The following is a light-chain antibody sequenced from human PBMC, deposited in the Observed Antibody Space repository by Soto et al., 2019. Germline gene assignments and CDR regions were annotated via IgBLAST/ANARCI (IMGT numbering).Light chain of an antibody. J-gene: IGKJ5*01. V-gene: IGKV1-9*01. CDR1: QGTNNY. CDR3: QQLKSNLIT. CDR2: AAS. Sequence: IQLTQSPSSLSASVGDRVSITCRASQGTNNYLARYQQKPGKAPKLLIYAASTLQSGVPSRFSGSVSGTEGTITISSLKTEDGSTYYCQQLKSNLITFGQGTRLEIK.